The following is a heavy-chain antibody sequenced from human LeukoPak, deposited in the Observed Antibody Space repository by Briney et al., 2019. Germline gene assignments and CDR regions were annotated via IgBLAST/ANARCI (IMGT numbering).Heavy chain of an antibody. D-gene: IGHD6-19*01. CDR2: IGRDYST. Sequence: XVRQTPXXXLXXXXAIGRDYSTYYEDSVKDRFTISRDNSRNTLYLQMNSLRAEDTAVYYCARPGLAVAATRWFDPWGQGTLVTVSS. J-gene: IGHJ5*02. V-gene: IGHV3-23*01. CDR3: ARPGLAVAATRWFDP.